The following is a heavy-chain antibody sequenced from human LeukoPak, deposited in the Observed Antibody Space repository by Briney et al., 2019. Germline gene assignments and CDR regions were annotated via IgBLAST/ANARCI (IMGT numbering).Heavy chain of an antibody. Sequence: PGGSLRLSCAASGFTFSSYAMSWVRQAPGKGLEWVSTIRGNGGSTNYADSVKGRFTISRDNSKNTLYLQMNRLRAQDTAVYYRARTYFGSGGYPLPYYIDYWGQGTLVTVSS. CDR3: ARTYFGSGGYPLPYYIDY. CDR2: IRGNGGST. D-gene: IGHD3-10*01. V-gene: IGHV3-23*01. J-gene: IGHJ4*02. CDR1: GFTFSSYA.